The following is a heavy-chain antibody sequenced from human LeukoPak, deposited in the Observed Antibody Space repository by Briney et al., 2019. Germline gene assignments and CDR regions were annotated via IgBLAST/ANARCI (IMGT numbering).Heavy chain of an antibody. Sequence: PGGSLRLSCAASGFTFSSHGMNWVRQAPGKGLEWVSGISPSGGITYYTDSVKGRFTISRDNSKNTVSLQMNSLRGEDTAVYYCAKGDKMTTWRRTYNCFDPWGQGTLVTVSS. V-gene: IGHV3-23*01. CDR3: AKGDKMTTWRRTYNCFDP. J-gene: IGHJ5*02. CDR1: GFTFSSHG. D-gene: IGHD5-24*01. CDR2: ISPSGGIT.